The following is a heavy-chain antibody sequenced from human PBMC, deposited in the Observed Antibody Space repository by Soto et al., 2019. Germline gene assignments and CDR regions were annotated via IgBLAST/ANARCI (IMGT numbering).Heavy chain of an antibody. V-gene: IGHV4-61*03. Sequence: PSATLSLTCTVSGAPVSRGDYFWTWIRQPPGQGLEWIGYIYSSGTTNYNPALKSRVTISLDTSRSYFSLKLTSVTAADTAIYYGGKERGGRYCSVTSCGLFQDGMAVWGKGTQVT. CDR3: GKERGGRYCSVTSCGLFQDGMAV. D-gene: IGHD6-19*01. J-gene: IGHJ6*04. CDR2: IYSSGTT. CDR1: GAPVSRGDYF.